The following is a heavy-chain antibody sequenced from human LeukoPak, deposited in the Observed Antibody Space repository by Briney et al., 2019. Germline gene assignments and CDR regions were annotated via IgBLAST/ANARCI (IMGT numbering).Heavy chain of an antibody. D-gene: IGHD6-13*01. V-gene: IGHV4-39*07. J-gene: IGHJ3*02. CDR1: GGSISSSSYY. CDR3: ARDGTAAGAGDAFDI. Sequence: SETLSLTCTVSGGSISSSSYYWGWIRQPPGKGLEWIGTIYYSGSTYYNPSLKGRVTISVDTSKNQFSLNLSSVTAADTAVYYCARDGTAAGAGDAFDIWGQGTMVTVSS. CDR2: IYYSGST.